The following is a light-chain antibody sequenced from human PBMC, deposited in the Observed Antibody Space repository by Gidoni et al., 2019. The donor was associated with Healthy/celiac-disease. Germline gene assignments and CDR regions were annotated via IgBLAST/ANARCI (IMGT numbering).Light chain of an antibody. CDR2: EVS. CDR3: SSYTSSSTSPYV. CDR1: SSDVGGYNY. Sequence: QSALTQPASVSGSPGQSITISCTGTSSDVGGYNYVSWYQQHPGKAPKLMIYEVSNRPSGVSKRVSGSKSGNTASLTISGLQAEDEADYYCSSYTSSSTSPYVFGTGTKVTVL. V-gene: IGLV2-14*01. J-gene: IGLJ1*01.